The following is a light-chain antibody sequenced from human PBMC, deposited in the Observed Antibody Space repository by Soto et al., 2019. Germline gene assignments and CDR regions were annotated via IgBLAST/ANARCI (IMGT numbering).Light chain of an antibody. CDR2: EVS. Sequence: QSVLTQPASVSGSPGQSITISCTGTSSDVGGYKYVHWYQQHPGKAPKLMIYEVSNRPSGVSNRFSGSKSGNTASLTISGLQAEDEADYYCISFTSSTTWVFGGGTKLTVL. J-gene: IGLJ3*02. CDR1: SSDVGGYKY. CDR3: ISFTSSTTWV. V-gene: IGLV2-14*01.